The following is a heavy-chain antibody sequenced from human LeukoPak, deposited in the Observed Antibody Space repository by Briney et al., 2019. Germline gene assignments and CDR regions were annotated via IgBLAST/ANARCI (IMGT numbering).Heavy chain of an antibody. CDR3: ARDFKQWLVHHYYYYMDV. CDR1: GGSISSSSYY. CDR2: IYYSGST. V-gene: IGHV4-39*07. J-gene: IGHJ6*03. Sequence: SETLSLTCTVSGGSISSSSYYWGWIRQPPGKGLEWIGSIYYSGSTYYNPSLKSRVTISVDTSKNQFSLKLSSVTAADTAVYYCARDFKQWLVHHYYYYMDVWGKGTAVTVSS. D-gene: IGHD6-19*01.